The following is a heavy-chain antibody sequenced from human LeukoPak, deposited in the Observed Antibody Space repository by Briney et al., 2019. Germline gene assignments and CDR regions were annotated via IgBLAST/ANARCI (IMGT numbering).Heavy chain of an antibody. CDR1: GGSFSGYY. J-gene: IGHJ5*02. CDR3: ARGKGYSYGYFWFDP. V-gene: IGHV4-34*01. CDR2: INHSGST. Sequence: SETLSLTCAVYGGSFSGYYWSWIRQPPGKGLEWIGEINHSGSTNYNPSLKSRVTISVDTSKNQFSLKLSSVTAADTAVYYCARGKGYSYGYFWFDPLGQGTLVTVSS. D-gene: IGHD5-18*01.